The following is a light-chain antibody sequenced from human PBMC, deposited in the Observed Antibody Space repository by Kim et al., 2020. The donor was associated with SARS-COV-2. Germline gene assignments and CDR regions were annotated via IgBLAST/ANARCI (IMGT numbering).Light chain of an antibody. CDR2: GNH. CDR1: RTNIGAGFG. J-gene: IGLJ3*02. CDR3: QSYDSGLSGSL. Sequence: QPVLTQPPSVSGAPGQRVTVSCSGTRTNIGAGFGVHWYQQLPGAVPRLLMYGNHSRPSGVPDRFSASTSGTSAALAITGLQAEDEADYFCQSYDSGLSGSLFGGGTKLTVL. V-gene: IGLV1-40*01.